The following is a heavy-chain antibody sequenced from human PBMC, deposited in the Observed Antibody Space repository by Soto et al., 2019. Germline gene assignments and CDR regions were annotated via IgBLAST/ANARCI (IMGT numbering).Heavy chain of an antibody. J-gene: IGHJ6*02. Sequence: SQTLSPTCAISGDSVSSNSAAWNWIRQSPSRGLEWLGRTYYRSKWYNDYAVSVKSRITINPDTSKNQFSLQLNSVTPEDTAVYYCARDRRQWLVSAYYYYYGMDVWGQGTTVTAP. D-gene: IGHD6-19*01. CDR1: GDSVSSNSAA. CDR3: ARDRRQWLVSAYYYYYGMDV. V-gene: IGHV6-1*01. CDR2: TYYRSKWYN.